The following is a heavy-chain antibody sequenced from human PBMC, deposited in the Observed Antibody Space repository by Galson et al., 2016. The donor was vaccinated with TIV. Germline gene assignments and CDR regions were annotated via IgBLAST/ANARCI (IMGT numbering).Heavy chain of an antibody. J-gene: IGHJ4*02. CDR2: ISGSGLST. CDR3: AKGERQYRGYDWGFDY. CDR1: GFTFIDYD. V-gene: IGHV3-23*01. D-gene: IGHD5-12*01. Sequence: SLRLSCAASGFTFIDYDINWVRQAPGEGLEWVSSISGSGLSTYYTDSVKGRFTISRDNSKNTLYLQMNSLRAEDTAIYYCAKGERQYRGYDWGFDYWGLGALVTVSS.